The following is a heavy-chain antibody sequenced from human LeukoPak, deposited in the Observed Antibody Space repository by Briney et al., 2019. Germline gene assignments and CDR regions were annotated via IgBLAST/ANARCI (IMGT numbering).Heavy chain of an antibody. CDR3: AKDPGEVTGY. Sequence: SETLSLTCTVSGGSISSYYWSWIRQPPGKGLEWIGYIYYSGSTNYNPSLKSRVTISVDTSKNQFSLKLSSVTAADTAVYYCAKDPGEVTGYWGQGTLVTVSS. CDR1: GGSISSYY. V-gene: IGHV4-59*01. D-gene: IGHD2-21*02. J-gene: IGHJ4*02. CDR2: IYYSGST.